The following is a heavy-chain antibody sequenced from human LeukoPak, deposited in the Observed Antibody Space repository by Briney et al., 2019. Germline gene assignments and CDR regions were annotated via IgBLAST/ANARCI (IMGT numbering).Heavy chain of an antibody. D-gene: IGHD3-10*01. J-gene: IGHJ6*02. Sequence: GESPKISCKGSGYNFGTRWVAWVRQMPGKGLEWMGINARYSPSFQGQVTISADKSINTAYLQWSSLKASDTAIYFCARGAYGSGSYYNYYGMDVWGQRTTVTLSS. CDR3: ARGAYGSGSYYNYYGMDV. CDR1: GYNFGTRW. V-gene: IGHV5-51*01.